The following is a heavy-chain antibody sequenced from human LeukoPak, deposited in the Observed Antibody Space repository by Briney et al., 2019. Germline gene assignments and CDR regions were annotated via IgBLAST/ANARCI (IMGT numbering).Heavy chain of an antibody. V-gene: IGHV4-61*02. CDR3: AGSGGGFGANWFDP. D-gene: IGHD3-10*01. J-gene: IGHJ5*02. CDR1: GDSISSGDYY. CDR2: VNAIGSI. Sequence: PSQTLSLTCTVSGDSISSGDYYWSWIRQPAGKGLDWIGRVNAIGSIDYNPSVKSRVTISVDTSKNQFSLKMNSVTAADTAVYYCAGSGGGFGANWFDPWGQGTLVTVSS.